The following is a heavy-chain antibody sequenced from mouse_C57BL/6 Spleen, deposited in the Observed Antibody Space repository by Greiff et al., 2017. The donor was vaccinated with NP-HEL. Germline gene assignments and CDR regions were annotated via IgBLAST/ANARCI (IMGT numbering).Heavy chain of an antibody. J-gene: IGHJ3*01. CDR1: GFSLTSYG. Sequence: VQRVESGPGLVAPSQSLSITCTVSGFSLTSYGVDWVRQSPGKGLEWLGVIWGVGSTNYNSALKSRLSISKDNSKSQVFLKMNSLQTDDTAMYYCASEKGSSGFAYWGQGTLVTVSA. CDR2: IWGVGST. D-gene: IGHD3-2*02. CDR3: ASEKGSSGFAY. V-gene: IGHV2-6*01.